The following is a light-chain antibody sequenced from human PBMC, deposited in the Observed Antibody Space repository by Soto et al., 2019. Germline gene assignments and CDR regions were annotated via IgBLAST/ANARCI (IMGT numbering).Light chain of an antibody. V-gene: IGKV1-5*01. CDR2: DAS. CDR1: QSISSW. CDR3: QQYNSYWT. J-gene: IGKJ1*01. Sequence: DIQMTQSPSTLSASVGDRVTITCRASQSISSWLAWYQQKPGKAPKLLIYDASSLESGVPSRFSGSESGTEFTLTSSSLQPDDFATYYCQQYNSYWTCGQGTKVEIK.